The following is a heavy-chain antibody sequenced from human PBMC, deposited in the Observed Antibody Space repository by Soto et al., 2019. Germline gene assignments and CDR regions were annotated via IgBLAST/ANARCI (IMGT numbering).Heavy chain of an antibody. CDR1: GFTFSSYA. J-gene: IGHJ4*02. CDR3: AKRRSSSTADS. CDR2: ISGGDDST. V-gene: IGHV3-23*01. D-gene: IGHD6-6*01. Sequence: EVQLLESGGGLVQPGESLRLSCAASGFTFSSYAMRWVRQAPGKGLEWVAVISGGDDSTYYADSVKGRFTISRDNSKNTPYRQRKCPGAEDTAGYCCAKRRSSSTADSWAQGTWVTVSS.